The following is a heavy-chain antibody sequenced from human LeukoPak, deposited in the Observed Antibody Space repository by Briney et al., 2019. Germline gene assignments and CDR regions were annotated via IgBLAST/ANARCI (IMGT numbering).Heavy chain of an antibody. CDR3: ARGFDSSSGIDY. V-gene: IGHV3-33*01. J-gene: IGHJ4*02. Sequence: PGRSLRLSCAAYGFILSSYYMHWVRQAPGKGLEWVTFIWYDGSNKYYADSVKGRFTISRDNSKNTLYLQMNSLRAEDTAVYYCARGFDSSSGIDYWGQGTLVTVSS. CDR2: IWYDGSNK. D-gene: IGHD6-13*01. CDR1: GFILSSYY.